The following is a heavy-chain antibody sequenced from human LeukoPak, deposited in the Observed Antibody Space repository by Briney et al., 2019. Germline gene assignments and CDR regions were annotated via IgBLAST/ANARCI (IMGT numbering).Heavy chain of an antibody. V-gene: IGHV1-58*01. Sequence: SVKVSCKASGFTFTSSAVQWVRQARGQRLEWIGWIVVGSGNTNYAQKFQERVTITRDMSTSTACMELSSLRSEDTAVYYCAAGGPYGSGSYAFDIWGQGTMVTVSS. CDR1: GFTFTSSA. CDR3: AAGGPYGSGSYAFDI. CDR2: IVVGSGNT. J-gene: IGHJ3*02. D-gene: IGHD3-10*01.